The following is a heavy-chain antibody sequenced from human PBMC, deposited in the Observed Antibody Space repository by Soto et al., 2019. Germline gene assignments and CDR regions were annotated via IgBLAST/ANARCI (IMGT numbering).Heavy chain of an antibody. Sequence: ASVKVSCKTSGYTFNSYGISWVRQAPGQGLGWMGGIIPIFGTANYAQKFQGRVTITADESTSTAYMELSSLRSEDTAVYYCATLERRYYDSSGCYYYYGMDVWGQGTTVTVSS. CDR1: GYTFNSYG. CDR2: IIPIFGTA. D-gene: IGHD3-22*01. CDR3: ATLERRYYDSSGCYYYYGMDV. J-gene: IGHJ6*02. V-gene: IGHV1-69*13.